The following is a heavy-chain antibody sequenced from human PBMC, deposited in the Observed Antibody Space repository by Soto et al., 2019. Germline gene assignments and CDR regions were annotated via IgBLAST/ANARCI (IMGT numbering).Heavy chain of an antibody. CDR2: ISYSGST. CDR1: GGSISSGDFY. Sequence: PSETLSLTCTVSGGSISSGDFYWSWIRQPPGRGLEWIGYISYSGSTYYNTSLKSRVTISVDTSKNQFSLKLNSVTAADTAVYYCARGGPNGGSYKYNWFDPWGQGTLVTVSS. CDR3: ARGGPNGGSYKYNWFDP. V-gene: IGHV4-30-4*01. J-gene: IGHJ5*02. D-gene: IGHD2-15*01.